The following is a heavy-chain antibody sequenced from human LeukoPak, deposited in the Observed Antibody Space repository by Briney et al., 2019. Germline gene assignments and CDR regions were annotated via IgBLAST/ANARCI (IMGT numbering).Heavy chain of an antibody. CDR2: VTATNNNR. V-gene: IGHV3-48*01. Sequence: GGSLRLSCLASGFTFSDHTLNWVRQAPGKGLEWISSVTATNNNRHYADSVEGRFSISRDNVKNSLYLQMNSLRAEDTAVYYCAELGITMIGGVWGKGTTVTISS. D-gene: IGHD3-10*02. J-gene: IGHJ6*04. CDR1: GFTFSDHT. CDR3: AELGITMIGGV.